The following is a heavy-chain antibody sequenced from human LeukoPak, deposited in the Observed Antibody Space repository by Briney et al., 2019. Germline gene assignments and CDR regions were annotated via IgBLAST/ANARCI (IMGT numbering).Heavy chain of an antibody. CDR1: GFTFRNRW. D-gene: IGHD6-13*01. Sequence: PGGSLRLSCAGSGFTFRNRWATWVRQAPGKGLEWVAFIRYDGSNKYYADSVKGRFTISRDNSKNTLYLQMNSLRAEDTAVYYCARDPKQQLVPTPDYWGQGTLVTVSS. CDR2: IRYDGSNK. J-gene: IGHJ4*02. V-gene: IGHV3-33*08. CDR3: ARDPKQQLVPTPDY.